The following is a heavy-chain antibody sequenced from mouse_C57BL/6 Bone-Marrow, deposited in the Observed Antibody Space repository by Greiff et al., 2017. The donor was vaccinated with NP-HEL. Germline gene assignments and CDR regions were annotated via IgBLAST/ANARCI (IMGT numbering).Heavy chain of an antibody. Sequence: EVQVVESGGDLVKPGGSLKLSCAASGFTFSSYGMSWVRQTPDKRLEWVATISSGGSYTYYPDSVKGRFTISRDNAKNTLYLQMSSLKSEDTAMYYCARIYYDYDVGAMDYWGQGTSVTVSS. CDR3: ARIYYDYDVGAMDY. D-gene: IGHD2-4*01. CDR1: GFTFSSYG. CDR2: ISSGGSYT. V-gene: IGHV5-6*01. J-gene: IGHJ4*01.